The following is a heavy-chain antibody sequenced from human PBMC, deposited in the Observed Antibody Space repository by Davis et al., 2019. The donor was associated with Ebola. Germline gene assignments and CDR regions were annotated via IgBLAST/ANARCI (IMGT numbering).Heavy chain of an antibody. CDR1: GFSFSSTW. CDR3: ARDRYYTIDV. Sequence: GESLKISCAASGFSFSSTWTHWVRQAPGKGLVWVSRIHSDGTSTIYTDSVKGRFTISRDNAKNTLYLQMNSLRAEDTAVYYCARDRYYTIDVWGQGTTVTVSS. CDR2: IHSDGTST. J-gene: IGHJ6*02. D-gene: IGHD3-10*01. V-gene: IGHV3-74*01.